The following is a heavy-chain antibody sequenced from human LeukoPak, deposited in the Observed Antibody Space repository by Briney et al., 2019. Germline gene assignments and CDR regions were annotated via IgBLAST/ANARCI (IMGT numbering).Heavy chain of an antibody. D-gene: IGHD2-2*01. Sequence: SETLSLTCAVSGYSISSGYYWGWIRQPPGKGLEWIGEINHSGSTNYNPSLKSRVTISVDTSKNQFSLKLSSVTAADTAVYYCARVPAARCFDYWGQGTLVTVSS. J-gene: IGHJ4*02. CDR1: GYSISSGYY. CDR3: ARVPAARCFDY. V-gene: IGHV4-38-2*01. CDR2: INHSGST.